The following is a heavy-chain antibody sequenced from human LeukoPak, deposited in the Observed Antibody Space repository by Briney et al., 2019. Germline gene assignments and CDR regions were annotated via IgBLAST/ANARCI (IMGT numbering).Heavy chain of an antibody. CDR3: ARGARWLAAVGDYYYYYMDV. D-gene: IGHD6-19*01. Sequence: GGSLRLSCAASGFTFSSYWMSWVRQAPGKGLEWVANIKQDGSEKYYVDSVKGRFTISRDNAKNSLYLQMNSLRAEDTAVYYCARGARWLAAVGDYYYYYMDVWGKGTTVTVSS. J-gene: IGHJ6*03. V-gene: IGHV3-7*04. CDR2: IKQDGSEK. CDR1: GFTFSSYW.